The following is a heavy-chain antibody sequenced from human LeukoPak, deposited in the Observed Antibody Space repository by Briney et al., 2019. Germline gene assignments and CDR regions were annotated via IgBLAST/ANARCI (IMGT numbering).Heavy chain of an antibody. D-gene: IGHD6-13*01. Sequence: PSETLSLTCTVSGYSISSGYYWGWIRQPPGKGLEWIGSIYHSGSTYYNPSLKSRVTISVDTSKNQFSLKLSSVTAADTAVYYCARAYSSSLYYYHMDVWGKGTTVTVSS. V-gene: IGHV4-38-2*02. J-gene: IGHJ6*03. CDR2: IYHSGST. CDR1: GYSISSGYY. CDR3: ARAYSSSLYYYHMDV.